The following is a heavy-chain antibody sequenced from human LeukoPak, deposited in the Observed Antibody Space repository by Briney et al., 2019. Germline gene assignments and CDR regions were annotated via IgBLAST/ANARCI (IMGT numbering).Heavy chain of an antibody. D-gene: IGHD3-10*01. Sequence: PSETLSPTCNVSGYSISSGYYWGWIRQPPGKGLQWIGSIYNTGSTYYNPSPKSRITISVDTSKNQFSLRVTSVTATDTAVYYCARVPPHYYGTGSPDWGQGTLVTVSA. CDR3: ARVPPHYYGTGSPD. V-gene: IGHV4-38-2*02. CDR2: IYNTGST. CDR1: GYSISSGYY. J-gene: IGHJ4*02.